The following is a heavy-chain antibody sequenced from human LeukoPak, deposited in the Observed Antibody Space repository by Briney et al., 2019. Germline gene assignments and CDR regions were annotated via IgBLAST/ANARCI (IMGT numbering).Heavy chain of an antibody. CDR2: ISDDGKKT. CDR1: GFTFTSHW. D-gene: IGHD1-20*01. J-gene: IGHJ4*02. Sequence: GGSLRLSCAESGFTFTSHWMHWVRQAPGKGRVWVSHISDDGKKTNYADSVKGRFTISRDVAKNTLHLQMDSLRVEDTAVYYCAASFRVTGTTNYYWGQGTMVTVSS. V-gene: IGHV3-74*01. CDR3: AASFRVTGTTNYY.